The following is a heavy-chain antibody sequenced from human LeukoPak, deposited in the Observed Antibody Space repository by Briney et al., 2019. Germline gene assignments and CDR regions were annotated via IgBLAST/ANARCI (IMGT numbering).Heavy chain of an antibody. J-gene: IGHJ6*03. V-gene: IGHV1-8*01. CDR1: GYTFISYD. D-gene: IGHD4-17*01. Sequence: ASVKVSCKASGYTFISYDINWVRQATGQGLEWMGWMNPNSGNTGYAQKFQGRVTMPRNTSISTAYMELSSMRSEDTAVYYCARGPDYGDFSFYYYMDVWGKGTTVTVSS. CDR3: ARGPDYGDFSFYYYMDV. CDR2: MNPNSGNT.